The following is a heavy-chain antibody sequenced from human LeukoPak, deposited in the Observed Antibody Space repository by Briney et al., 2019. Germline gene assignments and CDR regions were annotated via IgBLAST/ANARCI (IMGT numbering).Heavy chain of an antibody. Sequence: GGSLRLSCEASGFTIYSYAMNWVRQAPGKGLEWVSTVTDSGDTYYADSVKGRFTISRDRSKNTLYLQLNSLRADDTAVYYCAKVLGISWYKILDSWGQGTLVAVSS. CDR2: VTDSGDT. CDR3: AKVLGISWYKILDS. CDR1: GFTIYSYA. J-gene: IGHJ4*02. D-gene: IGHD6-13*01. V-gene: IGHV3-23*01.